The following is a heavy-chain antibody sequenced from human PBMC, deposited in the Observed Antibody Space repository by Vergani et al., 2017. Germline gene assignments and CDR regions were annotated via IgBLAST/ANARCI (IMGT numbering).Heavy chain of an antibody. CDR3: ARASIVVVPAAHFDY. CDR1: GYTFTSYG. CDR2: ISAYNGNT. D-gene: IGHD2-2*01. J-gene: IGHJ4*02. Sequence: QVQLVQSGAEVKKPGASVKVSCKASGYTFTSYGISWVRQAPGQGLEWMGWISAYNGNTNYAQKLQGRVTMTTDTSTSTAYMELRSLGSDDTAVYYCARASIVVVPAAHFDYWGQGTLVTVSS. V-gene: IGHV1-18*01.